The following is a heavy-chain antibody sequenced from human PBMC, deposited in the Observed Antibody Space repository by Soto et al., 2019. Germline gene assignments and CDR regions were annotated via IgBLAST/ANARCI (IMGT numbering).Heavy chain of an antibody. CDR2: MNSDGSST. J-gene: IGHJ1*01. Sequence: QPGGSLRLSCAASGFTFSTYWIHWVRQAPGKGLVWVSRMNSDGSSTTYADSVKGRFTIFRDNAKNTVYLQMNSLRVEDTAVYYCLVWSGHSLGHFQHWGQGTLVTVSS. D-gene: IGHD3-3*01. CDR3: LVWSGHSLGHFQH. CDR1: GFTFSTYW. V-gene: IGHV3-74*01.